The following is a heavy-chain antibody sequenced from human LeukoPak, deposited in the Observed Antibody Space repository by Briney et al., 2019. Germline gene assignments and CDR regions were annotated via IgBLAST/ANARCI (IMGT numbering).Heavy chain of an antibody. CDR2: IYSGGST. V-gene: IGHV3-53*01. Sequence: PGGSLRLSCAASGFTVSSNYMSWVRQAPGKGVEWVSVIYSGGSTYYADSVKGRFTISRDNSKNTLYLQMNSLRAEDTAVYYCARASPYYYMDVWGKGTTVTVSS. CDR1: GFTVSSNY. J-gene: IGHJ6*03. CDR3: ARASPYYYMDV.